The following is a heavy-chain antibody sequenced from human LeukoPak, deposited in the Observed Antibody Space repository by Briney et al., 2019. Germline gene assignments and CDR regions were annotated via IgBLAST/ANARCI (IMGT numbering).Heavy chain of an antibody. V-gene: IGHV3-30*02. CDR3: AKDLYEYDILTGYNWGLDY. D-gene: IGHD3-9*01. J-gene: IGHJ4*02. Sequence: GGPWRLSCRVSGSTFSSYGMPWVGRAPGKGLEWVAFIRYDGSNKNYAACVKGLFNISRDKSKNTLYPQKNSLSADHTGVYLCAKDLYEYDILTGYNWGLDYWGQGTLVTVSS. CDR1: GSTFSSYG. CDR2: IRYDGSNK.